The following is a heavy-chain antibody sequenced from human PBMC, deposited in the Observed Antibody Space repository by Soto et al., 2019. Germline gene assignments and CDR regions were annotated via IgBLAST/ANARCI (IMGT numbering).Heavy chain of an antibody. CDR2: IIPILGIA. V-gene: IGHV1-69*02. CDR3: ARASLIADYYYGMDV. J-gene: IGHJ6*02. CDR1: GGTFSSYT. Sequence: QVQLVQSGAEVKKPGSSVKVSCKASGGTFSSYTISWVRQAPGQGLEWMGRIIPILGIANYAQKFQGRVTITADKSXITAYMELSSLRSEDTAVYYCARASLIADYYYGMDVWGQGTTVTVSS. D-gene: IGHD6-13*01.